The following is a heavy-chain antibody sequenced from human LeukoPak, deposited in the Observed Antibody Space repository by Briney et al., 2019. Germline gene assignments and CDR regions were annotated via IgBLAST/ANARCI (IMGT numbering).Heavy chain of an antibody. CDR1: GGSISSSNW. Sequence: SGTLSLTCAVSGGSISSSNWWSWVRQPPGKGLEWIGEIFHSGSTNFNPSLKSRVTISVDKSKNQFSLRLSSVTAADTAVYYCARVLSGSNFDYWGQGTLVTVSS. CDR3: ARVLSGSNFDY. D-gene: IGHD3-22*01. J-gene: IGHJ4*02. CDR2: IFHSGST. V-gene: IGHV4-4*02.